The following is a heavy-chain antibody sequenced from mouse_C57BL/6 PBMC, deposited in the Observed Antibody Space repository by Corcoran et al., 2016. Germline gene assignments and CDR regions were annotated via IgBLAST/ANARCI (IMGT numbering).Heavy chain of an antibody. J-gene: IGHJ2*01. D-gene: IGHD1-1*01. CDR2: INPNNGGT. CDR1: GYTFTDYY. V-gene: IGHV1-26*01. CDR3: ARCCYYYGPHYFDY. Sequence: EVQLQQSGPELVKPGASVKISCKASGYTFTDYYMNWVKQSHGKSLEWIGDINPNNGGTSYNQKFKGKATLTVDKSSSTAYMELRSLTSEDSAVYYCARCCYYYGPHYFDYWGQGTTLTVSS.